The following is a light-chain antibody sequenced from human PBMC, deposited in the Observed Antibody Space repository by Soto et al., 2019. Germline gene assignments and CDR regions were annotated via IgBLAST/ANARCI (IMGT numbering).Light chain of an antibody. CDR3: QQYGTSPT. CDR2: GAS. V-gene: IGKV3-20*01. Sequence: EMVLTQSPGTLSLFPGERATLSCRASQSLITRYLAWYQQKPGKAPRLLIYGASSRATGIPDSFSGGGSGTDFTLTISRLEPEDFAVYSCQQYGTSPTFGQGTRLEI. CDR1: QSLITRY. J-gene: IGKJ5*01.